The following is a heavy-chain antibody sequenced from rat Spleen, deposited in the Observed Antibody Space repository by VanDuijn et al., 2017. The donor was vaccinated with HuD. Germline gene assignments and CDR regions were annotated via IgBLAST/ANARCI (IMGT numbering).Heavy chain of an antibody. Sequence: EVKLVESGGGLVQPGRSLKLSCAASGFPFSDYGMAWVRQAPTKGLEWVATISSYGGRNFYRDSVKGRFPISRDNAKSTLYLQMDSLRSEDTATYYCARRGSGYFDYWGQGVMVTVSS. CDR3: ARRGSGYFDY. V-gene: IGHV5-29*01. CDR2: ISSYGGRN. J-gene: IGHJ2*01. CDR1: GFPFSDYG. D-gene: IGHD4-3*01.